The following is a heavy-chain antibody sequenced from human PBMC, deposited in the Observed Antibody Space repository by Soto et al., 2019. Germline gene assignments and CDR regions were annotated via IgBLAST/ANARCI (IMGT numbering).Heavy chain of an antibody. CDR1: GFSFSTYA. CDR2: ITSSSTYI. CDR3: ARTVSGGRYAADY. V-gene: IGHV3-21*01. J-gene: IGHJ4*02. Sequence: EVQLVESGGGLVKPGGSLRLSCAASGFSFSTYAMNWVRQAPGKGLEWVSSITSSSTYIYYADSVKGRFTISRDNAKNSLYLQMNSLRAEDTAVXXXARTVSGGRYAADYWGQGTLVTVSS. D-gene: IGHD2-2*01.